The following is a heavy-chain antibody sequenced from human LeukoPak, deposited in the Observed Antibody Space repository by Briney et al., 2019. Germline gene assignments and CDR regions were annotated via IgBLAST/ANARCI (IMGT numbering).Heavy chain of an antibody. J-gene: IGHJ2*01. V-gene: IGHV3-20*04. CDR1: GFTFSSYA. Sequence: GGSLRLSCAASGFTFSSYAMNWVRQAPGKGLEWVSGINWNGAGTGYAAPVKGRFTISRDNAKNSLYLQMNRVRAGDTALYYCARVLYDDYGWYFDLWGRGTLVSVSS. CDR3: ARVLYDDYGWYFDL. CDR2: INWNGAGT. D-gene: IGHD4-17*01.